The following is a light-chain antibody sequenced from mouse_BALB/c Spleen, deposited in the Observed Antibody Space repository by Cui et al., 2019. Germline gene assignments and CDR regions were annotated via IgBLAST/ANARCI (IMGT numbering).Light chain of an antibody. CDR2: DTS. CDR3: QQWSSYPRT. J-gene: IGKJ1*01. Sequence: QIVLTQSPAIMSASPGEKVTMTCSASSSVSYMYWYQQKPGSSPRLLIEDTSNLAWGVPVRFSGSGSGTSYALTISRMEAEDAATYYCQQWSSYPRTFGGGTKLEIK. CDR1: SSVSY. V-gene: IGKV4-55*01.